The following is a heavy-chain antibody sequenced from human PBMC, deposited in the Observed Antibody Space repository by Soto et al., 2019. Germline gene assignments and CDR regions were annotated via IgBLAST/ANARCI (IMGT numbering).Heavy chain of an antibody. CDR2: ISAFNGNT. V-gene: IGHV1-18*01. CDR1: GYAFTSYG. J-gene: IGHJ5*02. CDR3: ARGIFGPYGGDP. D-gene: IGHD3-3*01. Sequence: ASVKVSCKASGYAFTSYGFSWVRQAPGQGLEWMGWISAFNGNTNYAQKLQGRVTMTTDTSTSTAYMELRSLRFDDTAVYYCARGIFGPYGGDPWGQGTLVTVSS.